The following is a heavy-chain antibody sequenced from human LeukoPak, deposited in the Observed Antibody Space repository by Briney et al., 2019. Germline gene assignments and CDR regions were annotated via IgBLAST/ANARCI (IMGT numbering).Heavy chain of an antibody. V-gene: IGHV3-66*01. CDR3: ARGGRYSSGWYWFYY. D-gene: IGHD6-19*01. CDR1: GFTVSSNY. Sequence: PGGSLRLSCAASGFTVSSNYMSWVRQAPGKGLEWVSVIYSGGSTYYADSVKGRFTISRDNSKNTLYLQMNSLRAEDTAVYYCARGGRYSSGWYWFYYWGQGTLVTVSS. J-gene: IGHJ4*02. CDR2: IYSGGST.